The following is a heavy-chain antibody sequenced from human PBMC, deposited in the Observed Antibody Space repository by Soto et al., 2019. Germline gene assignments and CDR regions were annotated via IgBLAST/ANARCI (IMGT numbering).Heavy chain of an antibody. CDR3: ARARYGDYDFDY. D-gene: IGHD4-17*01. CDR2: INHSGST. Sequence: SETLSLTCAVYGGSFSGYYWSWIRQPPGKGLEWIGEINHSGSTNYNPSLKSRVTISVDTSKNQFSLKLSSVTAADTAVYYCARARYGDYDFDYWGQGTLVTVSS. V-gene: IGHV4-34*01. CDR1: GGSFSGYY. J-gene: IGHJ4*02.